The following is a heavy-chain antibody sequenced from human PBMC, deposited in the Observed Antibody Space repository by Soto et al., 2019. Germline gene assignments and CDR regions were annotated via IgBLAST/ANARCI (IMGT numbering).Heavy chain of an antibody. Sequence: VQLLESGGGLVQPGGSLRLSWAASGLTFSNCGMTWVRQAPGKGLEWVSAISGSGDTYNVDSLKGRFSISRDNSKSTLFLQMNSLRAEDTAVYYCATYGGDSGGFEYFKHWGQGTLVTVSS. D-gene: IGHD2-21*02. CDR2: ISGSGDT. CDR3: ATYGGDSGGFEYFKH. V-gene: IGHV3-23*01. J-gene: IGHJ1*01. CDR1: GLTFSNCG.